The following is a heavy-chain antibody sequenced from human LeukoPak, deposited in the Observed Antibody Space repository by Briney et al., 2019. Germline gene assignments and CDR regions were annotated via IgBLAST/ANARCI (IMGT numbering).Heavy chain of an antibody. D-gene: IGHD4-23*01. Sequence: PGRSLRLSCAASGFTVSSNYMSWVRQAPGKGLEWVSVIYSGGSTYYADSVKGRFTISRDNSKNTLYLQMNSLRAEDTAVYYCARAHYGGNCFDYWGQGTLVTVSS. CDR3: ARAHYGGNCFDY. CDR1: GFTVSSNY. CDR2: IYSGGST. J-gene: IGHJ4*02. V-gene: IGHV3-53*01.